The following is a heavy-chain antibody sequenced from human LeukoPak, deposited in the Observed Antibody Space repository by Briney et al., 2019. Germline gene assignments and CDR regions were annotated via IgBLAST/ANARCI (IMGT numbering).Heavy chain of an antibody. V-gene: IGHV3-23*01. D-gene: IGHD3-22*01. J-gene: IGHJ4*02. CDR1: GFTFSSYA. Sequence: GGSLRLSCAASGFTFSSYAMSWVGQAPGKGLEWVSAISGSGGSTYYADSVKGRFTISRDNSKNTLYLQMNSLRAEDTAVYYCAKDLEYYYDSSGYYSYFDYWGQGTLVTVSS. CDR2: ISGSGGST. CDR3: AKDLEYYYDSSGYYSYFDY.